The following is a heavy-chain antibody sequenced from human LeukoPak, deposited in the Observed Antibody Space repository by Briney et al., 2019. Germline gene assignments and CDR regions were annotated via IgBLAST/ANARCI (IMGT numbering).Heavy chain of an antibody. D-gene: IGHD3-3*01. CDR2: ISSSSSYI. CDR3: ARDRLELRFLEWLQYYYYYGMDV. J-gene: IGHJ6*02. CDR1: GFTFSSYS. Sequence: PGGSLRLSCAASGFTFSSYSMNWLRQAPGKGLEWVSSISSSSSYIYYADSVKGRFTISRDNAKNSLYLQMNSLRAEDTAVYYCARDRLELRFLEWLQYYYYYGMDVWGQGTTVTVSS. V-gene: IGHV3-21*01.